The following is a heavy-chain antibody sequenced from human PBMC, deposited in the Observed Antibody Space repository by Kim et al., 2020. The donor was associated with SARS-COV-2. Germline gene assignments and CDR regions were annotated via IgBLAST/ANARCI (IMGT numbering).Heavy chain of an antibody. Sequence: GESLKISCKGSGYRFTTYWITWVRQMPGKGLEWMGRIDPSDSYTNYSPSLQGHVTISADKSISTAYLQWSSLKASDTAMYYCARTDYSSSWYSRWFDPWGQRTLVTVSS. CDR1: GYRFTTYW. V-gene: IGHV5-10-1*01. J-gene: IGHJ5*02. D-gene: IGHD6-13*01. CDR2: IDPSDSYT. CDR3: ARTDYSSSWYSRWFDP.